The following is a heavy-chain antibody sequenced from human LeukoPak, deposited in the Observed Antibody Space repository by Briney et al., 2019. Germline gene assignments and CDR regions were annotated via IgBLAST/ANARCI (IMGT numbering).Heavy chain of an antibody. V-gene: IGHV4-59*12. CDR3: ARASSGSHDAFDI. CDR1: GGSISSYY. CDR2: IYYSGST. D-gene: IGHD1-26*01. J-gene: IGHJ3*02. Sequence: SETLSLTCTVSGGSISSYYWSWIRQPPGKGQEWIGYIYYSGSTNYNPSLKSRVTISVDASKNQFSLKLSSVTAADTAVYYCARASSGSHDAFDIWGQGTMVTVSS.